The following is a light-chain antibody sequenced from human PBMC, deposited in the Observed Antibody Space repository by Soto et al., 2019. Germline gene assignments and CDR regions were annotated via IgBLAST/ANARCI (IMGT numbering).Light chain of an antibody. CDR1: DSNIGKNF. Sequence: QSVLTQPPSASGTPGQRVTISCSRSDSNIGKNFVYWYQQLPGTAPKLLIYRNNERHSGVPDRFSGSKSATSASLAISGLRSEDEAHYYCATWDDSLNGPVIFGGGTKLTVL. CDR2: RNN. CDR3: ATWDDSLNGPVI. J-gene: IGLJ2*01. V-gene: IGLV1-47*01.